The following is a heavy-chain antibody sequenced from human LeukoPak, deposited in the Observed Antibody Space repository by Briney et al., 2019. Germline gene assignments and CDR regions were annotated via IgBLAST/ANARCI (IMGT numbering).Heavy chain of an antibody. CDR3: AGATYGNFDY. J-gene: IGHJ4*02. CDR2: IIPIFGTA. V-gene: IGHV1-69*01. D-gene: IGHD3-10*01. Sequence: ASVKVSCKASGGTFSSYAISWVRQAPGQGLEWMGGIIPIFGTANCAQKFQGRVTITADESTSTAYMELSSLRSEDTAVYYCAGATYGNFDYWGQGTLVTVSS. CDR1: GGTFSSYA.